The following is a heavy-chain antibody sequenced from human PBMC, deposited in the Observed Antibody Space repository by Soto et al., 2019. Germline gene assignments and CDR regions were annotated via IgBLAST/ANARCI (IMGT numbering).Heavy chain of an antibody. CDR2: ISYDGSNK. Sequence: QVQLVESGGGVVQPGRSLRLSCATSGFTFSNYAMYWVRQAPDKGLEWVAVISYDGSNKKHADSVKGRFTISRDNSKNTLYLQMNSLRTEDTAVYYCARDPGPYSYADYWCQGTLITVSS. V-gene: IGHV3-30-3*01. J-gene: IGHJ4*02. CDR1: GFTFSNYA. D-gene: IGHD3-16*01. CDR3: ARDPGPYSYADY.